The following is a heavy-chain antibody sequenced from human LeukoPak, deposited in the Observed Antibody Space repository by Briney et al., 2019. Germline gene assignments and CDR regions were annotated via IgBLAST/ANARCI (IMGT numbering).Heavy chain of an antibody. Sequence: ASVKVSCKASGYTFTGYYMHWVRQAPGQGLEWMGIINPTTGSTIYAQTFQGRVTMTRDVSTSTVYMDLSSLRSADTAVYYCARCGPFYRGPSEYYFDYWGRGTLVTVSS. CDR2: INPTTGST. CDR1: GYTFTGYY. V-gene: IGHV1-46*01. D-gene: IGHD4-23*01. J-gene: IGHJ4*02. CDR3: ARCGPFYRGPSEYYFDY.